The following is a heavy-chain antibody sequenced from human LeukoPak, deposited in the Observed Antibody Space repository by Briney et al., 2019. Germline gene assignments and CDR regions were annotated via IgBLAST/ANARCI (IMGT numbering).Heavy chain of an antibody. Sequence: PGGSLRLSCAASTFSFRNFAMSWVRLAPGKGLEWVSSISSSSSYIYYADSVKGRFTISRDNAKNSLYLQMNSLRAEDTAVYYCARDLDIAGAFDIWGQGTMVTVSS. J-gene: IGHJ3*02. V-gene: IGHV3-21*01. CDR2: ISSSSSYI. D-gene: IGHD2-2*03. CDR3: ARDLDIAGAFDI. CDR1: TFSFRNFA.